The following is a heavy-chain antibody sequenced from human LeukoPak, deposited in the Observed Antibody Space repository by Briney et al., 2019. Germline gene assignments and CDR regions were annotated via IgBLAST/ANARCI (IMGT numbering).Heavy chain of an antibody. CDR2: INHSGST. D-gene: IGHD6-19*01. J-gene: IGHJ4*02. V-gene: IGHV4-34*01. CDR1: GGSFSGYY. CDR3: ARRPPRAVAGSFDY. Sequence: SETLPLTCAVYGGSFSGYYWSWIRQPPGKGLEWIGEINHSGSTNYNPSLKSRVTISVDTSKNQFSLKLSSVTAADTAVYYCARRPPRAVAGSFDYWGQGTLVTVSS.